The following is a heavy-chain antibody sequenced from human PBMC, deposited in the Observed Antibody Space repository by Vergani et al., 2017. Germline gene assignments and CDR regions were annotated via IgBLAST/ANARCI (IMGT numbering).Heavy chain of an antibody. CDR1: GGTFSSYA. V-gene: IGHV3-30-3*01. J-gene: IGHJ4*02. CDR2: ISYDGSNK. D-gene: IGHD6-19*01. Sequence: QVQLVQSGAEVKKPGSSVKVSCKASGGTFSSYAMHWVRQAPGKGLEWVAVISYDGSNKYYAGSVKGRFTISRDNSKNTLYLQMNSLRAEDTAVYYCARDRGAYSSGWYGVDCGGQGTLVTVSS. CDR3: ARDRGAYSSGWYGVDC.